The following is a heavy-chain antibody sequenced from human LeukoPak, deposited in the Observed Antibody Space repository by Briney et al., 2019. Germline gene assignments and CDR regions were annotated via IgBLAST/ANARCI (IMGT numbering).Heavy chain of an antibody. D-gene: IGHD6-13*01. V-gene: IGHV3-48*03. CDR3: ASKRKQQLGAD. CDR2: ISSSGSTI. CDR1: GFTFSSYE. J-gene: IGHJ4*02. Sequence: GGSLRLSCAASGFTFSSYEMNWVRQAPGKGLAWVSYISSSGSTIYYADSVKGRFTISRDNAKNSLYLQMNSLRAEDTAVYYCASKRKQQLGADWGQGTLVTVSS.